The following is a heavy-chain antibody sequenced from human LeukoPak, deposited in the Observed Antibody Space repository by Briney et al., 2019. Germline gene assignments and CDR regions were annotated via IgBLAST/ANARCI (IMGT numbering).Heavy chain of an antibody. Sequence: PGGSLRLSCAASGLIFSSYEMNWVRQAPGKGLDWVSYISSSGSTMYYADSVKGRFTISRDNAKNSLYLQMNSLRAEDTAVYYCARDSLVGIAVAGDFDYWGQGTLVTVSS. CDR3: ARDSLVGIAVAGDFDY. CDR2: ISSSGSTM. V-gene: IGHV3-48*03. CDR1: GLIFSSYE. D-gene: IGHD6-19*01. J-gene: IGHJ4*02.